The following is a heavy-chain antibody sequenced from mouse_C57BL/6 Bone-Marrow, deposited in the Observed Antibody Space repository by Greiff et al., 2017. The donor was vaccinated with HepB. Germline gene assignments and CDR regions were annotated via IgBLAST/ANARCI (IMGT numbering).Heavy chain of an antibody. J-gene: IGHJ2*01. D-gene: IGHD2-2*01. CDR3: ATMVTTTTGDY. CDR1: GYTFTSYT. V-gene: IGHV1-4*01. CDR2: INPSSGYT. Sequence: VKLMESGAELARPGASVKMSCKASGYTFTSYTMHWVKQRPGQGLEWIGYINPSSGYTKYNQKFKDKATLTADKSSSTAYMQLSSLTSEDSAVYYCATMVTTTTGDYWGQGTTLTVSS.